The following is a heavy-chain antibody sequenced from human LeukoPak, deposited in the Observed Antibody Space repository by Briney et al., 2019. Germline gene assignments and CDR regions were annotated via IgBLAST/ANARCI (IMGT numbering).Heavy chain of an antibody. J-gene: IGHJ4*02. CDR3: AGSTGDILTCDY. V-gene: IGHV1-46*01. Sequence: ASVKVSCKPSGYTFTSYYMHWVRQAPGQGLGYMGIINPSGGSISYAQTFQGRVTMTRDTSTSTVYMELSSLKSEDTALYYCAGSTGDILTCDYWGQGTLVTVSS. CDR1: GYTFTSYY. CDR2: INPSGGSI. D-gene: IGHD3-9*01.